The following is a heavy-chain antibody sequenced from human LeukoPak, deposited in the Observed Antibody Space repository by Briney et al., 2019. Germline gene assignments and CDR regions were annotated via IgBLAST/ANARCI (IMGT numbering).Heavy chain of an antibody. Sequence: GASVKVSCKASGYTFTSCGISWVRQAPGQGLEWMGWISAYNGNTNYAQKLQGRVTVTTDTSTSTAYMELRSLRSDDTAVYYCARGPLGYCTNGVCYKSDYWGQGTLVTVSS. D-gene: IGHD2-8*01. J-gene: IGHJ4*02. CDR3: ARGPLGYCTNGVCYKSDY. CDR1: GYTFTSCG. CDR2: ISAYNGNT. V-gene: IGHV1-18*01.